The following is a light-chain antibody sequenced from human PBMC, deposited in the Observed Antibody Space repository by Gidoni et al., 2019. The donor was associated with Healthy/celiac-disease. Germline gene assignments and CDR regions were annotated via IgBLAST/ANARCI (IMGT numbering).Light chain of an antibody. CDR1: KSVSSIY. V-gene: IGKV3-20*01. CDR2: GAS. CDR3: QQYGSSPRT. J-gene: IGKJ1*01. Sequence: ENVLTQSPGTLSLSPGERATLSCRASKSVSSIYLAWYQQKPGQVHRLLIYGASSSATGIPDRFSGSGSGKDFTLTISRLETEDFAVYYCQQYGSSPRTFXQXTKVEIK.